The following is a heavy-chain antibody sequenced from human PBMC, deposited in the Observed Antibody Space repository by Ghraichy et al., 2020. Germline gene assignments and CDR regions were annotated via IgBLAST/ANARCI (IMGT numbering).Heavy chain of an antibody. CDR3: ARRDVVVVAAREWFDP. V-gene: IGHV4-34*01. Sequence: SQTLSLTCAVYGGSFSGYYWSWIRQPPGKGLEWIGEINHSGSTNYNPSLKSRVTISVDTSKNQFSLKLSSVTAADTAVYYCARRDVVVVAAREWFDPWGQGTLVTVSS. D-gene: IGHD2-15*01. CDR1: GGSFSGYY. J-gene: IGHJ5*02. CDR2: INHSGST.